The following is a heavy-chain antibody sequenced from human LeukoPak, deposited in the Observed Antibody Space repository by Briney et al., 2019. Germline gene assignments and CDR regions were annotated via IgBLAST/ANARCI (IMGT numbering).Heavy chain of an antibody. CDR1: GGTFSSYT. V-gene: IGHV1-69*02. J-gene: IGHJ5*02. D-gene: IGHD2-2*01. CDR2: IIPILGIA. CDR3: ARGYCSSTSCYLYWFDP. Sequence: SVKVSCKASGGTFSSYTISWVRQAPGQGLEWMGRIIPILGIANYAQKFQGRVTITADKSTSTAYMELSSLRSEDTAVYYCARGYCSSTSCYLYWFDPRGQGTLVTVSS.